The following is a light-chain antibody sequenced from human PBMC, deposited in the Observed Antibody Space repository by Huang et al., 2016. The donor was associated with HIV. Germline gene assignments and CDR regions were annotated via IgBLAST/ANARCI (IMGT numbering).Light chain of an antibody. V-gene: IGKV2D-29*02. J-gene: IGKJ1*01. CDR3: MQSVQSAT. CDR1: QTLLHSDGKTY. CDR2: EVF. Sequence: DIVLTQTPLSLSVTPGQPASISCRSNQTLLHSDGKTYLYWYLQTAGQSPQLLIYEVFNRFSGVAAMLSGSGSGTDFTLKISRVEAGDAGTYYCMQSVQSATFGQGTKLEIK.